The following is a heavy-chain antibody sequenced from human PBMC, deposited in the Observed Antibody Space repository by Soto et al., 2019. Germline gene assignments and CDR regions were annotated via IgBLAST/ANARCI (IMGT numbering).Heavy chain of an antibody. J-gene: IGHJ6*02. Sequence: GGSLRLSCAASGFSFSSYGMEWVRLAPGKGLEWVAATTYDGGIKHYVDSVKGRFTSSRDNSKNTLYLQINSLRVEDTATYYFAGALENPYFYYGLNVWGQGTTVTVSS. V-gene: IGHV3-30*03. CDR1: GFSFSSYG. CDR2: TTYDGGIK. CDR3: AGALENPYFYYGLNV. D-gene: IGHD1-1*01.